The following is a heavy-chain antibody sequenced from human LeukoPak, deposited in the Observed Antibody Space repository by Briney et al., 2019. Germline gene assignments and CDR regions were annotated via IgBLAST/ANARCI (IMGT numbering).Heavy chain of an antibody. CDR2: IANDVTTT. CDR1: GFPFSNYG. CDR3: AREYWGSSFDY. Sequence: PGGSLILSCAASGFPFSNYGMHWVRQAPGKGLVWVSRIANDVTTTSYADSVRGRFTISRDNAKSTLYLQMNSLRAEDTAVYYCAREYWGSSFDYWGQGTLVSVSS. J-gene: IGHJ4*02. D-gene: IGHD2-15*01. V-gene: IGHV3-74*01.